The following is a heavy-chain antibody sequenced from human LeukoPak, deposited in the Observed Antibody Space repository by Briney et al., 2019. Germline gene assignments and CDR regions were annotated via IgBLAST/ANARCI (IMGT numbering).Heavy chain of an antibody. CDR3: AKALPWGGY. Sequence: GGSLRLSCVASAFTFKTYTLNWVRQTPGKGLEWVSYISTAGNLINYADSVRGRFTISRDNSKNTLYLQMNSLRAEDTAVYYCAKALPWGGYWGQGTLVTVSS. D-gene: IGHD3-16*01. CDR1: AFTFKTYT. CDR2: ISTAGNLI. J-gene: IGHJ4*02. V-gene: IGHV3-21*04.